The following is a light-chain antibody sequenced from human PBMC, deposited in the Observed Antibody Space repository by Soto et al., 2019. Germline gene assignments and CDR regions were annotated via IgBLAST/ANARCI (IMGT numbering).Light chain of an antibody. CDR2: ATS. Sequence: AIQMTQSPSSLSASVGDRVTMTCRARQGIRKELAWYQQKPGKAPKLLIDATSSLQCGVPSRFSGSGSGRDFTLTISSLQPEDFAAYYCVQDYNYPRTFGQGTKVDIK. CDR1: QGIRKE. V-gene: IGKV1-6*02. CDR3: VQDYNYPRT. J-gene: IGKJ1*01.